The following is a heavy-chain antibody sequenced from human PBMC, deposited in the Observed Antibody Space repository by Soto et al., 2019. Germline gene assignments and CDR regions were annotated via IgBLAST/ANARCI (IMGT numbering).Heavy chain of an antibody. CDR1: CYTFSNYG. D-gene: IGHD6-19*01. V-gene: IGHV1-18*01. J-gene: IGHJ6*02. CDR2: ISAYNGNT. Sequence: GAPVKVSCKASCYTFSNYGLSWGRQAPGQRVEGMGWISAYNGNTNYAQKLQGRVTMTTDTSTSTAYMELRSLRSDDTAVYYCARDDFRKVSVAGAYYYYGMDVWAQGTTVTVSS. CDR3: ARDDFRKVSVAGAYYYYGMDV.